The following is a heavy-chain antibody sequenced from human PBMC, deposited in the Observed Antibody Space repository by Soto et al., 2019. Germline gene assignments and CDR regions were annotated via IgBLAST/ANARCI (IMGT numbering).Heavy chain of an antibody. D-gene: IGHD3-10*01. CDR1: GYTFTSYG. J-gene: IGHJ4*02. Sequence: QVQLVQSGAEVKKPGASVKVSCKASGYTFTSYGISWVRQAPGQGLEWMGRIIPILSIANYAQKFQGRVTITADKSTSTAYMELSSLRSEDTAVYYCARGLRGTSKDYWGQGTLVTVSS. CDR3: ARGLRGTSKDY. V-gene: IGHV1-69*04. CDR2: IIPILSIA.